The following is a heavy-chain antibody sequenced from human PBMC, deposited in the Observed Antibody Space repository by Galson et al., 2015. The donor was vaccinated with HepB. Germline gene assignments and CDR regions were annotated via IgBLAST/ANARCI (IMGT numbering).Heavy chain of an antibody. V-gene: IGHV3-74*01. Sequence: SLRLSCAASGFTFSNFWMHWVRQTPGEGLVWISEIDSGGSYARYADSVKGRFTISRDNAKNTLYLQMSTLRVEDTAMYYCARDNFGVDYWGRGTLVTVSS. CDR2: IDSGGSYA. J-gene: IGHJ4*02. D-gene: IGHD3-3*01. CDR3: ARDNFGVDY. CDR1: GFTFSNFW.